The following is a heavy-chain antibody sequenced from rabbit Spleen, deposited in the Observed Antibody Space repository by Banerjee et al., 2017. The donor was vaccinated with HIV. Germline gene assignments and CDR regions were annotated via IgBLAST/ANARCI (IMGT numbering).Heavy chain of an antibody. CDR1: GFSFSNSYW. D-gene: IGHD6-1*01. CDR3: ARDDNSDDGRYTYSI. J-gene: IGHJ2*01. CDR2: IYAGSSGGT. V-gene: IGHV1S40*01. Sequence: QSLEESGGDLVKPGASLTLTCTASGFSFSNSYWICWVRQAPGKGLEWIACIYAGSSGGTNYASWAKGRFTISKASSTTVTLQMTSLTDADTATYFCARDDNSDDGRYTYSIWGPGTLVTVS.